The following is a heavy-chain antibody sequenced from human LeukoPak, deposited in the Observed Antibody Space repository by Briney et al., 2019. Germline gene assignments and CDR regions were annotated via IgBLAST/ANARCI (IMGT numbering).Heavy chain of an antibody. CDR2: ISYDGSNK. V-gene: IGHV3-30*03. J-gene: IGHJ6*02. D-gene: IGHD1-26*01. CDR3: ARDRWELRADYYYGMDV. CDR1: GFTFSSYG. Sequence: GGSLRLSCAASGFTFSSYGMHWVRQAPGKGLEWVAVISYDGSNKYYADSVKGRFTISRDNSKNTLYLQMNSLRAEDTAVYYCARDRWELRADYYYGMDVWGQGTTVTVSS.